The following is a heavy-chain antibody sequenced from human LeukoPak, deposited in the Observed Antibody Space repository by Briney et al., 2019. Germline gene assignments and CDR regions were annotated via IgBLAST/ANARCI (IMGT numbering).Heavy chain of an antibody. V-gene: IGHV3-30-3*01. D-gene: IGHD3-10*01. J-gene: IGHJ4*02. CDR1: GFTFSSYA. Sequence: GGSLRLSCAASGFTFSSYAMHWVRQAPGKGLEWVAVISYDGSNKYYADSVKGRFTISRDNYKNTLYLQMNSLRAEDTAVYYCARDFTMVRGVSDYWGQGTLVTVSS. CDR3: ARDFTMVRGVSDY. CDR2: ISYDGSNK.